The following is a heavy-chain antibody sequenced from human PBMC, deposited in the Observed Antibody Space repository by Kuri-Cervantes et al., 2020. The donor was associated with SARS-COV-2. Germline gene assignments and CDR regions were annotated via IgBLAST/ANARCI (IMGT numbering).Heavy chain of an antibody. J-gene: IGHJ4*02. D-gene: IGHD1-26*01. V-gene: IGHV3-11*01. Sequence: GGSLRLSCAASGFTFSDYYMSWIRQAPGKGLEWVSYISSSGSTIYYADSVKGRFTISRDNAKNSLYLQMNSLRAEDTAVYYCARHEGWHSGEYWAFDYWGQGTLVTVSS. CDR1: GFTFSDYY. CDR2: ISSSGSTI. CDR3: ARHEGWHSGEYWAFDY.